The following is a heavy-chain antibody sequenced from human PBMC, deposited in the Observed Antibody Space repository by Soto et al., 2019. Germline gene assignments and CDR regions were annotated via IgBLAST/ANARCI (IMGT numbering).Heavy chain of an antibody. D-gene: IGHD2-2*01. CDR1: GFTLTNYV. CDR3: ARVGYQYYYGMDV. V-gene: IGHV1-3*01. J-gene: IGHJ6*02. Sequence: ASVKVSCKASGFTLTNYVLHWVRQAPGQRLEWMGWINGGNGDTKYSQKFQGRVTITRDTSASTAYMELSSLRSDDTAVYYCARVGYQYYYGMDVWGQGTTVNVSS. CDR2: INGGNGDT.